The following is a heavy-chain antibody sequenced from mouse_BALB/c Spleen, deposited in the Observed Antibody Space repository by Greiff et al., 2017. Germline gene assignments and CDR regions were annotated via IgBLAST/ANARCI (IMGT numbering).Heavy chain of an antibody. CDR1: GYAFSSYW. J-gene: IGHJ2*01. D-gene: IGHD4-1*01. CDR2: IYPGDGDT. CDR3: ARPGTGYFDY. V-gene: IGHV1-80*01. Sequence: VQLQESGAELVRPGSSVKISCKASGYAFSSYWMNWVKQRPGQGLEWIGQIYPGDGDTNYNGKFKGKATLTADESSSTAYMQLSSLTSEDSAVYFCARPGTGYFDYWGQGTTLTVSS.